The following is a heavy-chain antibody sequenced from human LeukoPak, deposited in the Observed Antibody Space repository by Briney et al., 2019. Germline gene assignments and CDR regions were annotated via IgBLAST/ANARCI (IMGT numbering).Heavy chain of an antibody. J-gene: IGHJ5*02. D-gene: IGHD3-10*01. Sequence: GGSLRLSCAPSGFSPTSYSMSWVRQAPGQGLAWVSSISISGVSTYYADSVKGRFTISRDNSENTLHLQMNSLRGEDTAIYFCARSLVLRQGWCHLFDPWGQGTLVTVSS. CDR3: ARSLVLRQGWCHLFDP. V-gene: IGHV3-23*01. CDR2: ISISGVST. CDR1: GFSPTSYS.